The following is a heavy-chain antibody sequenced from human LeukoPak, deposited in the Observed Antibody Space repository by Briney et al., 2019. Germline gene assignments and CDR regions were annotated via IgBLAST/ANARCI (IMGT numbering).Heavy chain of an antibody. Sequence: ASLKLSCTTSGYSFSTFDINWVRQATGQGLEWMGWMNPNSGNTNYEQKFQGRLTMTRDTSISTAYMELSSLRSEDTAVYYCARGGILVQGVTILYGMDVWGQGTRVTVSS. CDR2: MNPNSGNT. CDR3: ARGGILVQGVTILYGMDV. V-gene: IGHV1-8*01. CDR1: GYSFSTFD. J-gene: IGHJ6*02. D-gene: IGHD3-10*01.